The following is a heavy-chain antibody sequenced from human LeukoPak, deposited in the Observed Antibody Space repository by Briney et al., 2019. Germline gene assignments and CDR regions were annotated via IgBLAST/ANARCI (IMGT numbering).Heavy chain of an antibody. CDR3: ARGYSGYDLGRDKYYFDY. D-gene: IGHD5-12*01. Sequence: SETLPLTCTVSGGSISRYYWSWIRQSPGKGLEWIGFISYTGSTEYYPSLKSRVTISVDTSKNQFSLKLSSVTAADTAVYYCARGYSGYDLGRDKYYFDYWGQGTLVTVSS. CDR1: GGSISRYY. J-gene: IGHJ4*02. CDR2: ISYTGST. V-gene: IGHV4-59*12.